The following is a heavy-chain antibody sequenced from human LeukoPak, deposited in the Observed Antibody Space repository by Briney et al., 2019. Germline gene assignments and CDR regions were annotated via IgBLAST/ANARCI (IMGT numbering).Heavy chain of an antibody. V-gene: IGHV3-9*01. CDR1: GFTFDDYA. D-gene: IGHD3-10*01. CDR3: AKDRGYGSGSYCLGY. J-gene: IGHJ4*02. Sequence: GGSLRLSCAASGFTFDDYAMHWVRQAPGKGLEWVSGISWNSGSIGYADSVKGRFTISRDNAKNSLYLQMNSLRAEDTALYYCAKDRGYGSGSYCLGYWGQGTLVTVSS. CDR2: ISWNSGSI.